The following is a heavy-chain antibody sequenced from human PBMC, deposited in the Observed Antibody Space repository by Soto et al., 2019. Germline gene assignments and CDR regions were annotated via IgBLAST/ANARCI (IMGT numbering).Heavy chain of an antibody. V-gene: IGHV1-2*04. CDR1: GYSFTDYH. CDR2: INPKSGGT. J-gene: IGHJ6*02. Sequence: ASVKVSCKASGYSFTDYHIHWVRQAPGQGLEWLGRINPKSGGTSTAQKFQGWVTMTTDTSISTASTELTRLTSDDTAIYYCARGDSTDCSNGVCSFFYNHDMDVWGQGTTVTVS. CDR3: ARGDSTDCSNGVCSFFYNHDMDV. D-gene: IGHD2-8*01.